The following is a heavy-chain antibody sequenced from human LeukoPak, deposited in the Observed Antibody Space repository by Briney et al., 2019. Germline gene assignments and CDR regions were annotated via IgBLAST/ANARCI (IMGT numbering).Heavy chain of an antibody. J-gene: IGHJ6*04. D-gene: IGHD5-18*01. CDR1: GYTFTSYD. CDR3: ARGSRGYSYGYGMDV. Sequence: ASVKVSCKASGYTFTSYDINWVRQATGQGLEWMGWMNPNSGNTGYAQKFQGRVTITRNTSTSTAYMELSSLRSEDTAVYYCARGSRGYSYGYGMDVWGKGTTVTVSS. V-gene: IGHV1-8*03. CDR2: MNPNSGNT.